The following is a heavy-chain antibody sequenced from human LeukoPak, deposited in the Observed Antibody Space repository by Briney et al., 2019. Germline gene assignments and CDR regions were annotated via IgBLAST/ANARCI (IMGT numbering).Heavy chain of an antibody. J-gene: IGHJ4*02. CDR2: IIPILGIA. Sequence: ASVTVSCKASGGTFSSYAISWVRQAPGQGLEWMGRIIPILGIANYAQKFQGRVTITADKSTSTAYMELSSLRSEDTAVYYCARGSSSGYYPADIDYWGQGTLVTVSS. D-gene: IGHD3-22*01. CDR3: ARGSSSGYYPADIDY. CDR1: GGTFSSYA. V-gene: IGHV1-69*04.